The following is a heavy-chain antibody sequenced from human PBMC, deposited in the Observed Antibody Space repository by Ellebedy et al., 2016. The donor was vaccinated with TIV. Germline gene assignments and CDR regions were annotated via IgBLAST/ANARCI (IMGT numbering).Heavy chain of an antibody. CDR1: GFTFRDYY. D-gene: IGHD3-22*01. J-gene: IGHJ4*02. V-gene: IGHV3-11*06. Sequence: GESLKISCAASGFTFRDYYMNWIRQAPGKGLEWVSYISSSSSHTNHADSVKGRFTISRDNAKNSLYLQMNSLRAEDTAVYYCARGAPPEYYYDSSGYYPLDYWGQGTLVTVSS. CDR2: ISSSSSHT. CDR3: ARGAPPEYYYDSSGYYPLDY.